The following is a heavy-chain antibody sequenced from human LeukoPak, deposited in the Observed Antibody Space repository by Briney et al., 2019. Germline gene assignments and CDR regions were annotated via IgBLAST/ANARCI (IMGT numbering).Heavy chain of an antibody. V-gene: IGHV7-4-1*02. CDR2: INTNTGNS. CDR3: AREGSSWEGNYFDY. J-gene: IGHJ4*02. CDR1: GYTFTSYA. D-gene: IGHD6-13*01. Sequence: ASVKVSCKASGYTFTSYAMNWVRQAPGQGLEWMGWINTNTGNSTYAQGFTGRFVFSLDTSVSTAYLQISSLKAEDTAVYYCAREGSSWEGNYFDYWGQGTLVTVSS.